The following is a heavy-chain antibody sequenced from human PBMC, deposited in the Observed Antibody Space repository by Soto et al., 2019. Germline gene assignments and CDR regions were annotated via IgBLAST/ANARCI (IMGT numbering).Heavy chain of an antibody. J-gene: IGHJ4*02. CDR1: GGSLSGHY. D-gene: IGHD1-20*01. Sequence: QVQLQQWGAGLLKSSETLSLTCAVYGGSLSGHYWSWLRQPPGKGLEWIGEINHLGSTDYNPSLRSRVTISVDTSKNQFSLRLTSVTAADTAVYYCASPQYNWNNPFVYWGQGTLVTVSS. V-gene: IGHV4-34*01. CDR2: INHLGST. CDR3: ASPQYNWNNPFVY.